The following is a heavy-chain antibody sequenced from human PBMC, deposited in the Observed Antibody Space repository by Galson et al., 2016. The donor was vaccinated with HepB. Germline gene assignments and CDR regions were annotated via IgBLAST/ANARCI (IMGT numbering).Heavy chain of an antibody. J-gene: IGHJ3*01. D-gene: IGHD2/OR15-2a*01. CDR2: IYPGDSDT. CDR3: ARQYDYLLNALDV. V-gene: IGHV5-51*01. CDR1: GKKFGPHW. Sequence: QSGAEVKKAGESLKISCKVSGKKFGPHWIAWVRQVPGKGLEWMGVIYPGDSDTTYSPSFQGQVTFSVDKSISTAFLQWTSLRASDTAMYYCARQYDYLLNALDVWGQGTMVTVS.